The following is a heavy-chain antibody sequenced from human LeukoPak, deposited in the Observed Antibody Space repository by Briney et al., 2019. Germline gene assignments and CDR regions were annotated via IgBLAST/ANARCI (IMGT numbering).Heavy chain of an antibody. Sequence: SETLPLTCAVYGGSFSGYCWSWIRQPPGKGLEGIGEINHSGSTNYNPSLKSRVTISVDKSKNPFSLKLSSVTAADTAVYYCARVNGMRGALAIWGQGTLVTVSS. CDR2: INHSGST. CDR3: ARVNGMRGALAI. V-gene: IGHV4-34*01. D-gene: IGHD3-10*01. J-gene: IGHJ4*02. CDR1: GGSFSGYC.